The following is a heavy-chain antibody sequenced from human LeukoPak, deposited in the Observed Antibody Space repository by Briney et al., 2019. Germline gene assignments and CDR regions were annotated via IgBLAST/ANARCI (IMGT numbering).Heavy chain of an antibody. Sequence: PSETLSLTCAVSGGSISSGGYSWSWIRQPPGKGLEWIGYIYYSGSTYYNPSLKSRVTISVDTSKNQFSLKLSSVTAADTAVYYCASSNRGGYYVWFDPWGQGTLVTVSS. V-gene: IGHV4-30-4*07. CDR3: ASSNRGGYYVWFDP. D-gene: IGHD3-3*01. J-gene: IGHJ5*02. CDR2: IYYSGST. CDR1: GGSISSGGYS.